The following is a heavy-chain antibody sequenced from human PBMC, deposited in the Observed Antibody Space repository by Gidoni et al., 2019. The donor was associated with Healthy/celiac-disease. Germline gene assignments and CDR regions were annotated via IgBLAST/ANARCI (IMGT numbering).Heavy chain of an antibody. V-gene: IGHV3-48*03. J-gene: IGHJ4*02. CDR1: GFTFSSYE. CDR3: ATERTNTMVRGVNPDY. CDR2: ISSSGSTI. D-gene: IGHD3-10*01. Sequence: EVQLVESGGGLVQPGGSLRLSCADSGFTFSSYEMNWVRQAPGKGLEWVSYISSSGSTIYYADSVKGRFTISRDNAKNSLYLQMNSLRAEDTAVYYCATERTNTMVRGVNPDYWGQGTLVTVSS.